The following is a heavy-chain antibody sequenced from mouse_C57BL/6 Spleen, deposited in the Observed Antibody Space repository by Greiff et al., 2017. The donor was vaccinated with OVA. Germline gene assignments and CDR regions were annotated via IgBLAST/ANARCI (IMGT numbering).Heavy chain of an antibody. D-gene: IGHD2-1*01. CDR1: GYTFTEYT. CDR2: FYPGSGSI. Sequence: QVQLQQSGAELVKPGASVKLSCKASGYTFTEYTIHWVKQRSGQGLEWIGWFYPGSGSIKYNEKFKDKATLTADKSSSTVYMELSRLTSEDYAVYFGARHEERGYYGNYDYFDYWGQGTTRTVSS. V-gene: IGHV1-62-2*01. CDR3: ARHEERGYYGNYDYFDY. J-gene: IGHJ2*01.